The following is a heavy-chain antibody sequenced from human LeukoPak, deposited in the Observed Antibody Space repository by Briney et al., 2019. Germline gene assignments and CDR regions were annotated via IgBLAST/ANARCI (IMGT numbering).Heavy chain of an antibody. CDR1: GDSISSYY. Sequence: KSSETLSLTCTVSGDSISSYYLSWIRQPAGKGLEWVGRIYPSGTTNYSPSLKSRVTVSVDTSKNQFSLKLSSVTAADTAVYYCARDKDRGPRGYGMDVWGQGTTVTVSS. V-gene: IGHV4-4*07. CDR3: ARDKDRGPRGYGMDV. J-gene: IGHJ6*02. D-gene: IGHD2-15*01. CDR2: IYPSGTT.